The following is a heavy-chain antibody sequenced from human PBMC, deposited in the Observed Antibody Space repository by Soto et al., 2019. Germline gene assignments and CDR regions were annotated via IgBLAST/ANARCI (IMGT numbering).Heavy chain of an antibody. V-gene: IGHV1-3*01. CDR2: INAGNGNT. D-gene: IGHD3-10*01. CDR1: GYTFTGYA. CDR3: ARDLGFGLSDY. J-gene: IGHJ4*02. Sequence: ASGKVSCKASGYTFTGYATHWVRQAPGQRLEWMGWINAGNGNTKYSQKFQGRVTITRDTSASTAYMELSSLRSEDTAVYYCARDLGFGLSDYWGQGTLVTVSS.